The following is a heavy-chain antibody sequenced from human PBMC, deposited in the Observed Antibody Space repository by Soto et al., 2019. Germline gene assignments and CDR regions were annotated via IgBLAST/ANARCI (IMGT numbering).Heavy chain of an antibody. J-gene: IGHJ4*02. Sequence: GGSLRLSCAASGFTFGASNLQWVRQASGKGLEWLGRIGSKGETYATTYAASVKGRFTISRDDSKKTAYLQMNNLESEDTAVYYCVRAARSGTTHFDYWGQGTLVTVSS. V-gene: IGHV3-73*01. D-gene: IGHD1-7*01. CDR2: IGSKGETYAT. CDR3: VRAARSGTTHFDY. CDR1: GFTFGASN.